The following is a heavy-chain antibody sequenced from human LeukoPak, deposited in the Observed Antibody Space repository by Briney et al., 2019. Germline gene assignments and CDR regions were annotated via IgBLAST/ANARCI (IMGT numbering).Heavy chain of an antibody. Sequence: SQTLSLTCTVSGGSISSGDYYWSWIRQPPGKGLEWIGYIYYSGSTYYNPSLKSRVTISVDTSKNQFSLKLSSVTAADTAVYYCARGGSSGWYDYFDYWGQGTLVTVSS. CDR1: GGSISSGDYY. V-gene: IGHV4-30-4*01. CDR3: ARGGSSGWYDYFDY. D-gene: IGHD6-19*01. J-gene: IGHJ4*02. CDR2: IYYSGST.